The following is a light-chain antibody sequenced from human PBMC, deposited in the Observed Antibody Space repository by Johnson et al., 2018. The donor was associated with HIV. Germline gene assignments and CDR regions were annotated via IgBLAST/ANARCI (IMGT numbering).Light chain of an antibody. J-gene: IGLJ1*01. CDR2: DNN. CDR3: GIWDSRLRSYV. V-gene: IGLV1-51*01. CDR1: SSNIGKNY. Sequence: QSVLTQPPSVSAAPGQKVTIPCSGSSSNIGKNYVSWYQQLPGTAPKLLIYDNNKRPSGIPDRFSGSKSGTSATLGITGLQTGDEADYDCGIWDSRLRSYVFGTGTKVTVL.